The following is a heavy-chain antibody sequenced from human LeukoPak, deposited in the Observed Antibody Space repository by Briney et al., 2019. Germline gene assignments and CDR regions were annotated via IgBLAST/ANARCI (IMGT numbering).Heavy chain of an antibody. V-gene: IGHV4-38-2*01. Sequence: SETLSLTCAVSGYSISNTYYWGWIRQPPGKGLEWFGGIHHSGNTYYNPSLKGRVTISVDTSKKQFSLKLSSVTAADTAVYYCARQSYDSGSLYYTYWGQGTLVTVSS. CDR1: GYSISNTYY. D-gene: IGHD3-10*01. J-gene: IGHJ4*02. CDR3: ARQSYDSGSLYYTY. CDR2: IHHSGNT.